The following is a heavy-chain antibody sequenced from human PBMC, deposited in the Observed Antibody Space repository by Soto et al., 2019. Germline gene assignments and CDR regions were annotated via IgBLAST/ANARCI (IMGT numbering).Heavy chain of an antibody. CDR2: ISGSGGST. Sequence: GGSLRLSCAASGFTFSSYAMSWVRQAPGKGLGWVSAISGSGGSTYYADSVKGRFTISRDNSKNTLYLQMNSLRAEDTAVYYCAKDFRRDCTNGVCYTGYFDYWGQGTLVTVSS. V-gene: IGHV3-23*01. CDR1: GFTFSSYA. D-gene: IGHD2-8*01. CDR3: AKDFRRDCTNGVCYTGYFDY. J-gene: IGHJ4*02.